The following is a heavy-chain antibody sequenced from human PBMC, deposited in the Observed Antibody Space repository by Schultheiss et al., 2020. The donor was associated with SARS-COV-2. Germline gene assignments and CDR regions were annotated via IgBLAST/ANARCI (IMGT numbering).Heavy chain of an antibody. CDR3: ARSRAGVAVAGTFDY. CDR1: GGSISSGGYS. CDR2: IYHSGST. D-gene: IGHD6-19*01. V-gene: IGHV4-30-2*01. J-gene: IGHJ4*02. Sequence: TLSLTCAVSGGSISSGGYSWSWIRQPPGKGLEWIGYIYHSGSTYYNPSLKSRVTISVDRSKNQFSLKLNSVTAADTAVYYCARSRAGVAVAGTFDYWGQGTRVTVSS.